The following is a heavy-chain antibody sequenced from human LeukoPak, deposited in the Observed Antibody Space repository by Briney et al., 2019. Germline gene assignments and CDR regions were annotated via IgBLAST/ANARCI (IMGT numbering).Heavy chain of an antibody. CDR3: AKGPGRGSWYQYPVY. V-gene: IGHV3-30*18. J-gene: IGHJ4*02. CDR2: ISYDGSNK. D-gene: IGHD6-13*01. Sequence: GSLRLSCAASGFTFSSYGMHWVRQAPGKGLEWVAVISYDGSNKYYADSVKGRFTISRDNSKNTLYLQMNSLRAEDTAVYYCAKGPGRGSWYQYPVYWGQGTLVTVSS. CDR1: GFTFSSYG.